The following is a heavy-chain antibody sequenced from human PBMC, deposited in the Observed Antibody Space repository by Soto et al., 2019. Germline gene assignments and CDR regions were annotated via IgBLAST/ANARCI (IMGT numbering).Heavy chain of an antibody. J-gene: IGHJ4*02. V-gene: IGHV3-23*01. D-gene: IGHD1-26*01. CDR3: ARRGSGSYYDY. Sequence: EVQLLESGGGLVQPGGSLRLSCAASGFTFSSYAMRWVRQAPVKGLEWVSASSGSGDSTYYADSVKGRFTISTDNSKITLYLQMNSLRAEDTAVYYCARRGSGSYYDYWGQGTLVTVSS. CDR1: GFTFSSYA. CDR2: SSGSGDST.